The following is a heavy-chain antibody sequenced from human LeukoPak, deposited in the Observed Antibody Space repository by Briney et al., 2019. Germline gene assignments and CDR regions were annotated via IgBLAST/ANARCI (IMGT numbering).Heavy chain of an antibody. CDR2: IKKDGSEK. V-gene: IGHV3-7*01. Sequence: GGSLTLSCAASEFTFSDHWMTWVRQAPGKGLEWVADIKKDGSEKNQVDSVKGRFTISRDNAKNSLFLQLNSLRAEDTAVYYCASGNYFDYWGQGTLVTVSA. CDR3: ASGNYFDY. CDR1: EFTFSDHW. J-gene: IGHJ4*02.